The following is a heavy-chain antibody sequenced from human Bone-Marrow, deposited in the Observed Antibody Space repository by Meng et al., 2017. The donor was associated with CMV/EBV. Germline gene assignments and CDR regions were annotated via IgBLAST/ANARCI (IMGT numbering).Heavy chain of an antibody. CDR2: INWNDDK. V-gene: IGHV2-5*01. D-gene: IGHD1-1*01. CDR1: GFSLSISGAA. CDR3: ALSTGREGIFQGYFDY. J-gene: IGHJ4*02. Sequence: SGPTLVKPTQTLTLTCTLSGFSLSISGAAVGWIRQPPGKALEWLALINWNDDKRYSPSLKTRLTFTKDTSKNQVVLRMTNMDPVDTATYYCALSTGREGIFQGYFDYWGQGTLVTVSS.